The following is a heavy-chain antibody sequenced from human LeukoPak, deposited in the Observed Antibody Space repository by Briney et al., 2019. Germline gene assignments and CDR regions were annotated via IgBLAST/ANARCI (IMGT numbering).Heavy chain of an antibody. CDR2: ISGSGGST. Sequence: GGSLRLSCAASGFTFSSYAMSWVRQAPGKGLEWVSAISGSGGSTYYADSVKGRFTISRDNSKNTLYLQMNSLRAEDTAVYYCAKDLAGGGEYYYDSSGYYGFDYWGQGTLVTVSS. CDR3: AKDLAGGGEYYYDSSGYYGFDY. D-gene: IGHD3-22*01. V-gene: IGHV3-23*01. CDR1: GFTFSSYA. J-gene: IGHJ4*02.